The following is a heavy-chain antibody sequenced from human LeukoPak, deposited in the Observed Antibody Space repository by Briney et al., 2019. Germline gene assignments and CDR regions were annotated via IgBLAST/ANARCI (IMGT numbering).Heavy chain of an antibody. Sequence: SETLSLTCTVSGGSISSSSYYWGWLRQPPGKGLEWIGSIYYSGSTYYNPSPKSRVTISVDTSKNQFSLKLSSVTAADTAVYYCARHALTTDDAFDIWGQGTMVTVSS. CDR2: IYYSGST. V-gene: IGHV4-39*01. CDR3: ARHALTTDDAFDI. J-gene: IGHJ3*02. CDR1: GGSISSSSYY. D-gene: IGHD4-17*01.